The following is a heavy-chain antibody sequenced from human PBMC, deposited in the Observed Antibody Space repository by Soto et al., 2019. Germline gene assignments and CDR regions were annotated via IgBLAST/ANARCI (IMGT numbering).Heavy chain of an antibody. Sequence: YSFTTYWIGWVRQMPGKGLEWMGIIYPGDSDTKYSPSLQGQVTISADTSISTAYLQWTSLKASDTAMYYCAREGLVLVPTTVNSDYYYYAMDVWGQGTTVTVSS. J-gene: IGHJ6*02. V-gene: IGHV5-51*01. CDR3: AREGLVLVPTTVNSDYYYYAMDV. D-gene: IGHD4-17*01. CDR2: IYPGDSDT. CDR1: YSFTTYW.